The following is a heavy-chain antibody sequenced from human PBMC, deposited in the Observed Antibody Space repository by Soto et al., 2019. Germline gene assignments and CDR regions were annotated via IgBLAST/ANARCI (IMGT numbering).Heavy chain of an antibody. CDR2: IYTSGST. CDR3: ARESTVAGTDNWFDS. CDR1: GAFISGYY. V-gene: IGHV4-4*07. Sequence: SETLSLTCTVSGAFISGYYWSWIRQPAGKGLEWIGRIYTSGSTKYSPSLKSRATMSVDTSKKQFSLKLNSVTAADTAVYYCARESTVAGTDNWFDSWGQGTLVTVSS. J-gene: IGHJ5*01. D-gene: IGHD6-13*01.